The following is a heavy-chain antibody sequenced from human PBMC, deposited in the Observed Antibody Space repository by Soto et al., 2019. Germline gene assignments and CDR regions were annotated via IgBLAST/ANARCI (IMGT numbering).Heavy chain of an antibody. CDR2: IKQDGSEK. D-gene: IGHD2-2*02. Sequence: EVQLVESGGGLVQPGGSLRLSCAASGFTFSSYWMSWVRQAPGKGLEWVANIKQDGSEKYYVDSVKGRFTISRDNAKNSLYLQMNSLRADDTAVYYCARDRGIVVVPAAKPYYYGMDVWGQGTTVTVSS. V-gene: IGHV3-7*01. J-gene: IGHJ6*02. CDR3: ARDRGIVVVPAAKPYYYGMDV. CDR1: GFTFSSYW.